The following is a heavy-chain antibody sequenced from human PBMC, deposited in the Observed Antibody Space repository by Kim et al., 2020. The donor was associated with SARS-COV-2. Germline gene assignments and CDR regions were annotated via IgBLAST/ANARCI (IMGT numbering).Heavy chain of an antibody. CDR2: FDPEDGET. CDR3: ATDLRWGAAAVDAFDI. Sequence: ASVKVSCKVSGYTLTELSMHWVRQAPGKGLEWMGGFDPEDGETIYAQKFQGRVTMTEDTSTDTAYMELSSLRSEDTAVYYCATDLRWGAAAVDAFDIWGQGTMVTVSS. J-gene: IGHJ3*02. D-gene: IGHD2-2*01. V-gene: IGHV1-24*01. CDR1: GYTLTELS.